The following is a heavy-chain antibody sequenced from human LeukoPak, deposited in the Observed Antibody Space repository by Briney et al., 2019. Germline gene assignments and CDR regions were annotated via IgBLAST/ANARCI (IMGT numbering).Heavy chain of an antibody. V-gene: IGHV3-74*01. CDR1: GFTFSNYW. Sequence: PGGSLRLSCAASGFTFSNYWMHWVRQAPGKGLVWVSRINSDGINTSYADSVKGRFTISRDNSKNTLYLQMNSLRAEDTAVYYCAKARRDYYDSSGYYSGRGPNYFDYWGQGTLVTVSS. CDR3: AKARRDYYDSSGYYSGRGPNYFDY. J-gene: IGHJ4*02. D-gene: IGHD3-22*01. CDR2: INSDGINT.